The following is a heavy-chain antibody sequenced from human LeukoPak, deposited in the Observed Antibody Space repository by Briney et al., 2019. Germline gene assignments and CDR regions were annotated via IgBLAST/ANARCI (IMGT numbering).Heavy chain of an antibody. CDR1: GFTFSSYW. Sequence: PGGSLRLSCAGSGFTFSSYWMTWVRQAPGKGREWMANIKPDGSQENYVDSAKGRFTISRDNAKESVFLQMNSLRAEDTAVYYCVRVGFSDEGFDHWGQGTLVTVSS. CDR3: VRVGFSDEGFDH. J-gene: IGHJ4*02. V-gene: IGHV3-7*01. CDR2: IKPDGSQE. D-gene: IGHD2-15*01.